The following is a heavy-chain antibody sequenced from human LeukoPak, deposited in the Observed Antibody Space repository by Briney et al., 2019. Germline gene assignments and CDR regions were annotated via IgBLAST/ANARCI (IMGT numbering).Heavy chain of an antibody. CDR1: GYTFTSYG. J-gene: IGHJ3*02. D-gene: IGHD5-12*01. Sequence: GASVKVSCKASGYTFTSYGISWVRQAPGQGLEWMGWISAYNGNTNYAHKLQGRVTMTTDTSTSTAYMELRSLRSDDTAVYYCARDHGESGYDGDAFDIWGQGTMVTVSS. CDR2: ISAYNGNT. V-gene: IGHV1-18*01. CDR3: ARDHGESGYDGDAFDI.